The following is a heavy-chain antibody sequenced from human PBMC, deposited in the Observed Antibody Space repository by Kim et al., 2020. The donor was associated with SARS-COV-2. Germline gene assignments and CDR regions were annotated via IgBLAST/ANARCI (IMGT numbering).Heavy chain of an antibody. D-gene: IGHD3-10*01. Sequence: GESLKISCQGSGYSFTSYWISWVRQMPGKGLEWMGLIDPRDSYTNYSPSFQGHVTISADKSISTAYLQWSSLKASDTAMYYCARHRGYYGWGSANWFDPWGQGTLVTVSS. CDR2: IDPRDSYT. J-gene: IGHJ5*02. CDR1: GYSFTSYW. V-gene: IGHV5-10-1*01. CDR3: ARHRGYYGWGSANWFDP.